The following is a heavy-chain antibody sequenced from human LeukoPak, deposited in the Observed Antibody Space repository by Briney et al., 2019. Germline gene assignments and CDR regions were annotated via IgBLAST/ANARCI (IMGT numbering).Heavy chain of an antibody. CDR3: ARGLRTTGYYSNPKSGSFDL. CDR2: MNPNSGNT. CDR1: GYTFTSYD. V-gene: IGHV1-8*01. J-gene: IGHJ5*02. D-gene: IGHD3-9*01. Sequence: ASVKVSCKASGYTFTSYDINWVRQATGQGLEWMGWMNPNSGNTGYAQKFQGRVTMTRNTSISTAYMELSSLRSEDTAVYYCARGLRTTGYYSNPKSGSFDLWGQGILVTVSS.